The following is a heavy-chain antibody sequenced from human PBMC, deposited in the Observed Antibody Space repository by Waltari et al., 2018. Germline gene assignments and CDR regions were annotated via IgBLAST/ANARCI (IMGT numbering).Heavy chain of an antibody. J-gene: IGHJ4*02. CDR3: ARDGGGNGYIHY. V-gene: IGHV3-74*01. Sequence: EVQLVESGGGLVQPGGSLRLSCEASGFTLSSSYLHWVRQVRGEGLVWGSRINTDGRSANYAGSGKGRFTISRDNGKNTRYLQMNSLRAEDTAVYYCARDGGGNGYIHYWGQGTLVTVSS. CDR1: GFTLSSSY. CDR2: INTDGRSA. D-gene: IGHD3-16*01.